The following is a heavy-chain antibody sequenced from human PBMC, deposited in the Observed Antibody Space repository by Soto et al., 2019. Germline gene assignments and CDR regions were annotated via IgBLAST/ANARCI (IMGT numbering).Heavy chain of an antibody. CDR1: GFTFDDYA. V-gene: IGHV3-9*01. D-gene: IGHD6-13*01. Sequence: EVQLVESGGGLVQPGRSLRLSCAASGFTFDDYAMHWVRQAPGKGLGWVSGISWNSGSIGYADSVKGRFTISRDNAKNSLYLQMNSLRAEDTALYYCAKSGSSWPWGVFDYWGQGTLVTVSS. CDR2: ISWNSGSI. J-gene: IGHJ4*02. CDR3: AKSGSSWPWGVFDY.